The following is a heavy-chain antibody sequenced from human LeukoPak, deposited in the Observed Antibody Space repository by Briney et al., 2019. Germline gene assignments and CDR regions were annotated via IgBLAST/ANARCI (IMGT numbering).Heavy chain of an antibody. V-gene: IGHV1-24*01. CDR1: GYTLTELS. CDR3: ATVNSSSTVTTLDYYYYYMDV. J-gene: IGHJ6*03. CDR2: FDPEDGET. Sequence: ASVKVSCKVSGYTLTELSMHWVRQAPGKGLEWMGGFDPEDGETIYAQKFQGRVTMTGDTSTDTAYMELSSLRSEDTAVYYCATVNSSSTVTTLDYYYYYMDVWGKGTTVTVSS. D-gene: IGHD4-11*01.